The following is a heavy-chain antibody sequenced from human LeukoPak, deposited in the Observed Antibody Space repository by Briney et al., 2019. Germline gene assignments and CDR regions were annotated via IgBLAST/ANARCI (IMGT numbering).Heavy chain of an antibody. J-gene: IGHJ4*02. V-gene: IGHV1-8*02. CDR1: GYTFTGYY. CDR3: ARGSKKTVTIAY. CDR2: MNPNSGNT. Sequence: GASVKVSCKASGYTFTGYYMHWVRQAPGQGLEWMGWMNPNSGNTGYAQKFQGRVTMTRNTSISTAYMELSSLRSEDTAVYYCARGSKKTVTIAYWGQGTLVTVSS. D-gene: IGHD4-11*01.